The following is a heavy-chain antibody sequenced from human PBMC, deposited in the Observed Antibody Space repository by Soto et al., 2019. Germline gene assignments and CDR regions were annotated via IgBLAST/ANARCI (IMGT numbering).Heavy chain of an antibody. D-gene: IGHD6-19*01. CDR1: GYTFRNYG. CDR2: VSAYNRNT. CDR3: ARARQWQPLPH. Sequence: QVQLVQSGAELKKPGASVKVSCETFGYTFRNYGITWMRQAPGQGLEWVGWVSAYNRNTNYALKFQDRVTMTADTSSSTAYMELRGLRSDDTALYYCARARQWQPLPHWGQRTLVTVSS. J-gene: IGHJ4*02. V-gene: IGHV1-18*01.